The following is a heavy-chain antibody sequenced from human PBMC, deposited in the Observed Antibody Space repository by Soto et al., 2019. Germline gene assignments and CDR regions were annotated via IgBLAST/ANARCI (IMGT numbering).Heavy chain of an antibody. CDR2: IHYSGST. Sequence: QVQLQESGPGLVKPSETLSLTCTVSGGSISSYSWSWIRQPPGKGLEWIGHIHYSGSTNYNPSLKRRVNISIYPSRTQFSLKLSSVTAADTAVYYCARGTQGGYCSGGDCYSEKDSWGQGTLVTVSS. CDR1: GGSISSYS. J-gene: IGHJ4*02. V-gene: IGHV4-59*01. CDR3: ARGTQGGYCSGGDCYSEKDS. D-gene: IGHD2-15*01.